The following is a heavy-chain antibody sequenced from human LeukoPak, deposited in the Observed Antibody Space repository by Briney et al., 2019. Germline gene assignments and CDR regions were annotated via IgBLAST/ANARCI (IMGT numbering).Heavy chain of an antibody. D-gene: IGHD3-10*01. J-gene: IGHJ2*01. CDR2: INPDGGRI. CDR3: ARVGTGSWYFDL. Sequence: GGSLRLSCAASGFTFSSYWMNWVRQAPGKGLVWVSRINPDGGRISYADSVQGRFTISRDDAENTVYLQMNSLRAEDTAVYYCARVGTGSWYFDLWGRGTLVTFSS. V-gene: IGHV3-74*01. CDR1: GFTFSSYW.